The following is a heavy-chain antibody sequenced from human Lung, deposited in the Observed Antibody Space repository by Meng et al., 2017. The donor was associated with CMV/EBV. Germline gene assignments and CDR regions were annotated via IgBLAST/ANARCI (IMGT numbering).Heavy chain of an antibody. CDR2: IRYDGSNK. CDR1: GFIFNAYG. V-gene: IGHV3-30*02. D-gene: IGHD6-6*01. J-gene: IGHJ4*02. Sequence: SCAASGFIFNAYGMHWVRQAPGKGLEWVAFIRYDGSNKNYADSVQGRFTISRDNSKNTVYLQLNSLRVDDSAVYYCAKDWGQLVNYFDYWGQGKLV. CDR3: AKDWGQLVNYFDY.